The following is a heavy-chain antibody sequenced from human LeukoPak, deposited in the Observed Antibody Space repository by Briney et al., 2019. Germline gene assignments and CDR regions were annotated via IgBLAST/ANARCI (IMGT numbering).Heavy chain of an antibody. D-gene: IGHD6-19*01. CDR1: GFTFSSYS. CDR3: ASLAVTYYYYYGMDV. V-gene: IGHV3-21*01. Sequence: PGGSLRLSCAASGFTFSSYSMNWVRQAPGKGLEWVSSISSSSSYIYYADSVKGRFTISRDNAKNSLYLQMNSLRAEDTAVYNCASLAVTYYYYYGMDVWGQGTTVTVSS. J-gene: IGHJ6*02. CDR2: ISSSSSYI.